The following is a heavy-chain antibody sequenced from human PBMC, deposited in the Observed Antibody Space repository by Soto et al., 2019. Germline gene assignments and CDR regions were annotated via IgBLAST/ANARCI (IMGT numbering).Heavy chain of an antibody. CDR1: GFTFSSYA. V-gene: IGHV3-23*01. J-gene: IGHJ4*02. CDR2: ISGSGGTT. D-gene: IGHD6-25*01. Sequence: EVQLLESGGGLVQPGRSLRLSCAASGFTFSSYAMSWVRQAPGKGLEWVSAISGSGGTTYYAASVKGRFTISRDNSKNPLFMQKNSLSTEDTAGKYRAKIFVETGGSSGWPWTFHYWGQGTLVTVSS. CDR3: AKIFVETGGSSGWPWTFHY.